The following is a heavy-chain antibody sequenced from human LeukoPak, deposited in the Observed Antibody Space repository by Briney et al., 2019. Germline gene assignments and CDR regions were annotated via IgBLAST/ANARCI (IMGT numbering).Heavy chain of an antibody. Sequence: PSETLSLTCAVYGGSFSGYYWSWIRQPPGKGLEWIGSIYYSGSTHYNPSLKSRVTISVDTSKNQFSLKLSSVTAADTAVYYCARELGRIFDYWGQGTLVTVSS. J-gene: IGHJ4*02. CDR2: IYYSGST. D-gene: IGHD2-15*01. V-gene: IGHV4-34*01. CDR3: ARELGRIFDY. CDR1: GGSFSGYY.